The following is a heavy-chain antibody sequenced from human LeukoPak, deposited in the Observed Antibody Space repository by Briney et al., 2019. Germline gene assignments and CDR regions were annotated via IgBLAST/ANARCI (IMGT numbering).Heavy chain of an antibody. J-gene: IGHJ5*02. CDR1: GGSFSGYY. V-gene: IGHV4-34*01. Sequence: SXTLSLTCAVYGGSFSGYYWSWIRQPPGKGLEWIGEINHSGSTNYNPSLKSRVTISVDTSKNQFSLKLSSVTAADTAVYYCARGPLSITIFGVVPPRFDPWGQGTLVTVSS. D-gene: IGHD3-3*01. CDR3: ARGPLSITIFGVVPPRFDP. CDR2: INHSGST.